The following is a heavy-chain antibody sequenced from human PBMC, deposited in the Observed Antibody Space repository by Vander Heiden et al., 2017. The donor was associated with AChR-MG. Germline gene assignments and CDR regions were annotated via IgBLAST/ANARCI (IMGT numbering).Heavy chain of an antibody. V-gene: IGHV3-15*01. CDR3: TTDLYRFLEWLSEPFDY. CDR1: GFTFSNAW. CDR2: IKSKTDGGTT. J-gene: IGHJ4*02. D-gene: IGHD3-3*01. Sequence: EVQLVESGGGLVKPGGSLRLSCAASGFTFSNAWTGWVRQAPGKGLEWVGRIKSKTDGGTTDYAAPVKGRFTISRDDSKNTLYLQMNSLKTEDTAVYYCTTDLYRFLEWLSEPFDYWGQGTLVTVSS.